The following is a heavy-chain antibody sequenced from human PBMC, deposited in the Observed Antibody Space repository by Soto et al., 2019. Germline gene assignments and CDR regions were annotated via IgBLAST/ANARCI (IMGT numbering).Heavy chain of an antibody. CDR3: ARHVDPKEDYYYGMDV. J-gene: IGHJ6*02. CDR2: IDPSDSYT. CDR1: GYSFTSYR. V-gene: IGHV5-10-1*01. Sequence: PGESLKISCKGSGYSFTSYRISWVRQMPGKGLEWMGRIDPSDSYTNYSPSFQGHVTISADKSISTAYLQWSSLKASDTAMYYCARHVDPKEDYYYGMDVWGQGTTVTVSS.